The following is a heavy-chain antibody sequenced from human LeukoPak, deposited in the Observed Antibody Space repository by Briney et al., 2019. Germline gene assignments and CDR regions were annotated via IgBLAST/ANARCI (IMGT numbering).Heavy chain of an antibody. J-gene: IGHJ4*02. Sequence: TSETLSLTCTVSGGSISSLYWSWIRQPPGKGLEWIGYIYSSGSTKYNPSLKSRVTISVDTSKNQFSLKLSSVTAADTAVYYCARGGNYGDYDGYFDYWGQGTLVTVSS. CDR3: ARGGNYGDYDGYFDY. CDR2: IYSSGST. CDR1: GGSISSLY. V-gene: IGHV4-59*08. D-gene: IGHD4-17*01.